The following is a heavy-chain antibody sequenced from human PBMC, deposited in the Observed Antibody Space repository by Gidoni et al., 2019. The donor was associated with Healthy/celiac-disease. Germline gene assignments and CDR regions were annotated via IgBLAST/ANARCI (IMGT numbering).Heavy chain of an antibody. CDR2: IWYDGSNK. CDR1: GFTFSSYG. D-gene: IGHD3-10*01. V-gene: IGHV3-33*08. Sequence: QVQLVESGGGVVQPGRSLRLSCAASGFTFSSYGMHWVRQAPGKGLGWVAVIWYDGSNKYYADSVKGRFTISRDNSKNTLYLQMNSLRAEDTAVYYCARVPPDYYGSGSYGYYYYYGMDVWGQGTTVTVSS. J-gene: IGHJ6*02. CDR3: ARVPPDYYGSGSYGYYYYYGMDV.